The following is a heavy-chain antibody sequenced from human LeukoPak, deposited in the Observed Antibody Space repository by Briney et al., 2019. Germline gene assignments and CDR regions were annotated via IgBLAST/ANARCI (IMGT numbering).Heavy chain of an antibody. Sequence: GESLTLSCVASGFIFSNNAMNWVRQAPGKGLEWLAAVYGGGDTTYYADSVKGRFTISRDNSKNTLYLQMNSLKAEDTAVYYCAKTAMIKIIIISYPKGLHYWVQGTLVAVSS. CDR3: AKTAMIKIIIISYPKGLHY. J-gene: IGHJ4*02. D-gene: IGHD3-10*01. CDR2: VYGGGDTT. V-gene: IGHV3-23*01. CDR1: GFIFSNNA.